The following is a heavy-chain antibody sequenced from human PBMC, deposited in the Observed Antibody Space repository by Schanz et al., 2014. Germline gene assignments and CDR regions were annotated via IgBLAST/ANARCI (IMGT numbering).Heavy chain of an antibody. CDR3: ARLDPYCRSGTCSRAFDF. CDR2: ISDSGDTA. D-gene: IGHD2-15*01. J-gene: IGHJ4*02. Sequence: EVQLLESGGGLVQPGGSLRLSCAASGFTFTNYAMSWVRQAPGKGLEWVSLISDSGDTAYYADSVKGRFTISRDNFKGALYLQMSSLRAEDTAVYYCARLDPYCRSGTCSRAFDFWGQGTLVTVSS. CDR1: GFTFTNYA. V-gene: IGHV3-23*01.